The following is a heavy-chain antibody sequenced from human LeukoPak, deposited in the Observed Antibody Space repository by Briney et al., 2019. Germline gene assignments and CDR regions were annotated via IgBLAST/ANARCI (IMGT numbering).Heavy chain of an antibody. CDR2: ISGSGGST. J-gene: IGHJ4*02. Sequence: GGSLRLSCAASGFTFNSYAMSWVRQAPGEGLEWVSTISGSGGSTYYADSVKGRFTVSRDSSKNTLYLQMNSLRAEDTAVYYCAKTLRGYTYQIDYWGQGTLVTVSS. CDR3: AKTLRGYTYQIDY. D-gene: IGHD5-18*01. CDR1: GFTFNSYA. V-gene: IGHV3-23*01.